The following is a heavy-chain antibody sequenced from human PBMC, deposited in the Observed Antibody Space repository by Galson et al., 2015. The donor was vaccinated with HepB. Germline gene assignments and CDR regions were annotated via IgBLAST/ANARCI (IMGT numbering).Heavy chain of an antibody. Sequence: QSGAEVKNPGESLRISCEGSGYTFTNYWITWVRRVPGKGLEWLGRIDPSDSYSNYNPSFEGHVTVSVDTSIATACLQWSSLTASDTAVYYCARRYCSSSSCSGAHFFYYGLDVWGQGTTVTVSS. CDR2: IDPSDSYS. CDR3: ARRYCSSSSCSGAHFFYYGLDV. J-gene: IGHJ6*02. CDR1: GYTFTNYW. V-gene: IGHV5-10-1*01. D-gene: IGHD2-2*01.